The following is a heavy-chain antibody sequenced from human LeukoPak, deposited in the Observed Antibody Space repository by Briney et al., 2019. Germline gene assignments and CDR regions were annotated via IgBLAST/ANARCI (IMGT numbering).Heavy chain of an antibody. J-gene: IGHJ4*02. CDR2: IIPIFGTA. CDR3: ARQGTYSSAIGMGY. D-gene: IGHD6-19*01. Sequence: ASVKVSCKASGGTFSSYAISWVRQAPGQGLEWMGGIIPIFGTANYAQKFQGRVAITADESTSTAYMELSSLRSEDTAVYYCARQGTYSSAIGMGYWGQGTLVTVSS. V-gene: IGHV1-69*13. CDR1: GGTFSSYA.